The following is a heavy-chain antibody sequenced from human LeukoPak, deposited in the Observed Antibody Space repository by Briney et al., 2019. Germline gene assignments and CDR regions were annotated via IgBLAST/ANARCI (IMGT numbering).Heavy chain of an antibody. CDR2: ISSSSSYI. CDR1: GFTFSSYS. CDR3: ARDRNGDSNYRFDY. Sequence: GGSLRLSCAASGFTFSSYSMNWVRQAPGKGLEWVSSISSSSSYIYYADSVKGRFTISRDNAKNSLYLQMNSLRAEDTAVYYCARDRNGDSNYRFDYWGQGTLVTVSS. D-gene: IGHD4-11*01. J-gene: IGHJ4*02. V-gene: IGHV3-21*01.